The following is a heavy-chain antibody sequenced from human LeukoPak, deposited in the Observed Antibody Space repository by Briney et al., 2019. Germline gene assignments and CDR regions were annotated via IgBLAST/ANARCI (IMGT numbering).Heavy chain of an antibody. CDR2: INPSGGST. V-gene: IGHV1-46*01. CDR3: ARTLERWPRIFDY. CDR1: GYTFTSYE. Sequence: ASVKVSCKASGYTFTSYEINWVRQAPGQGLEWMGIINPSGGSTSYAQKFQGRVTMTRDTSTSTVYMELSSLRSEDTAVYYCARTLERWPRIFDYWGQGTLDTVSS. J-gene: IGHJ4*02.